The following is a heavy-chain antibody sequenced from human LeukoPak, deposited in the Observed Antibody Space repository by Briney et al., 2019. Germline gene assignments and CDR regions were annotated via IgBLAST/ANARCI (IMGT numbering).Heavy chain of an antibody. J-gene: IGHJ4*02. D-gene: IGHD3-22*01. Sequence: GRSLRLSCAASGFTFSAYGMHWVRQAPGKGLEWVAVIGYDGSIKYYADSVKGRFTISRDNSKNTLFLQLNSLRGEDTAVYYCAMGSIITLDYWGQGTLVTVSS. V-gene: IGHV3-30*03. CDR3: AMGSIITLDY. CDR1: GFTFSAYG. CDR2: IGYDGSIK.